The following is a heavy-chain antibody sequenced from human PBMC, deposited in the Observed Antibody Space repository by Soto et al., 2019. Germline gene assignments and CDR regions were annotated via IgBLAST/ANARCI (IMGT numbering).Heavy chain of an antibody. J-gene: IGHJ5*02. CDR1: GYTFSSYA. D-gene: IGHD1-26*01. V-gene: IGHV1-3*01. Sequence: GASVKVSCKASGYTFSSYAMHWVRQAPGQRLEWMGWINAGYGNTKSSQKFQDRVTISRDTSASTAYMELSSLRSEDTAVYYCARSLRIPGSYASWFDPWGQGTLVTVSS. CDR3: ARSLRIPGSYASWFDP. CDR2: INAGYGNT.